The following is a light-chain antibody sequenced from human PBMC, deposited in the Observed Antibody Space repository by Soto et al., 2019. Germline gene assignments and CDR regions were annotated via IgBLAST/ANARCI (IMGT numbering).Light chain of an antibody. CDR3: QKYNSALL. CDR2: AAS. Sequence: DIQMTQSPSSLSASVGDRVTITCRASQGISNYLAWYQQKPGKVPKLLIYAASTLQSGVPSRFSGSGSGPDFTLTISSLQPEDVATYYCQKYNSALLFGGGTKVEIK. J-gene: IGKJ4*01. V-gene: IGKV1-27*01. CDR1: QGISNY.